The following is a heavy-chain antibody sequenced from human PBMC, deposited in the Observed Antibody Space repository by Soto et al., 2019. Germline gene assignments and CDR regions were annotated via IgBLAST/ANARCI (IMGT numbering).Heavy chain of an antibody. CDR2: ISAYNGNT. Sequence: QVQLVQSGAEVKKPGASVKVSCKASGYTFTSYGISWVRQAPGQGLEWMGWISAYNGNTNYEQKLQGRVTMTTDTSTSTAYMELMSMRSVETAVYYCARDVYYDSSGYRSDFDYWGQGTLVTVSS. D-gene: IGHD3-22*01. V-gene: IGHV1-18*01. J-gene: IGHJ4*02. CDR1: GYTFTSYG. CDR3: ARDVYYDSSGYRSDFDY.